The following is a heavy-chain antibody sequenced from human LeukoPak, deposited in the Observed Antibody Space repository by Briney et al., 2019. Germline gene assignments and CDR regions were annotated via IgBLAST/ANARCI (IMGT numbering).Heavy chain of an antibody. J-gene: IGHJ3*02. CDR2: MNQDASNR. D-gene: IGHD1-26*01. CDR1: GFTFSSYA. V-gene: IGHV3-7*01. Sequence: GGSLRLSCAASGFTFSSYAMSWVRQAPGKGLERVANMNQDASNRYYVDSVRGRFTISRDNAKNSLYLQMNSLRVEDTAIYYCTRDVREAYDIWGQGTMVTVSS. CDR3: TRDVREAYDI.